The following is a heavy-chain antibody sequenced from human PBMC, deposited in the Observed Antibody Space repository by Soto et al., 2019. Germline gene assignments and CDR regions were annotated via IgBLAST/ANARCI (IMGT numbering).Heavy chain of an antibody. V-gene: IGHV1-46*03. CDR2: INPSDGST. Sequence: QVQLVQSGAEVKEPGASVTVSCKASGYAFTSYYIHWVRQAPGQGLEWVGIINPSDGSTSYPHNFQGRVSMTRDTSTRTVYMDLSSLRSEDTAMYYCTLASFDYWGQGTQVTVSP. J-gene: IGHJ4*02. CDR3: TLASFDY. CDR1: GYAFTSYY.